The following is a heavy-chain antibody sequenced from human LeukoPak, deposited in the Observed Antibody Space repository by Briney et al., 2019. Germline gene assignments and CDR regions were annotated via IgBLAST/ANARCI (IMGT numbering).Heavy chain of an antibody. V-gene: IGHV4-59*01. CDR1: GGSIRSYY. J-gene: IGHJ4*02. CDR3: AGSYDFWSGYYYY. CDR2: IYYSGST. D-gene: IGHD3-3*01. Sequence: SETLSLTCTVSGGSIRSYYWSWIRQPPGKGLEWIGYIYYSGSTNYNPSLKSRVTISVDTSKNQFSLKLSSVTAADTAVYYCAGSYDFWSGYYYYWGQGTLVTVSS.